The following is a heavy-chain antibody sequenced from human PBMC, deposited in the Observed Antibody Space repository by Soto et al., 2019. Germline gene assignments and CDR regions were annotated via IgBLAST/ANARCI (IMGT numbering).Heavy chain of an antibody. CDR3: ARGLECRGYCLDKPTWFGP. Sequence: SGKVSCKASGGTFITYTFSWVRQAPGQGLEWMGRIIPIFGTPYYAQKFQGRVTITADKSTSTVYMELSSLGSDDTAVYFCARGLECRGYCLDKPTWFGPWGQGTLVPVSS. D-gene: IGHD2-15*01. J-gene: IGHJ5*02. CDR1: GGTFITYT. CDR2: IIPIFGTP. V-gene: IGHV1-69*06.